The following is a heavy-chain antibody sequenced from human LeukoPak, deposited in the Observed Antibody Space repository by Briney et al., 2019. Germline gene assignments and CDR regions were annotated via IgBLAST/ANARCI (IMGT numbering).Heavy chain of an antibody. D-gene: IGHD6-6*01. CDR2: IKKDGSEK. CDR3: ARGPNSNWSGLDF. Sequence: GGSPRLSCTASGFIFSGSWMAWIRQAPGKGLEWVAIIKKDGSEKYYVDSMKGRFTISRDNAKNTLYLQVNNLRAEDTAVYYCARGPNSNWSGLDFWGQGTLLTVSS. CDR1: GFIFSGSW. J-gene: IGHJ4*02. V-gene: IGHV3-7*01.